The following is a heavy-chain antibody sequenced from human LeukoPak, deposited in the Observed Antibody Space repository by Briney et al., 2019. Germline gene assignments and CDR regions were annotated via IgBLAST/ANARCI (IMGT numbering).Heavy chain of an antibody. CDR1: GGSISSYY. J-gene: IGHJ4*02. CDR3: ARRRYSRRFDY. V-gene: IGHV4-59*01. D-gene: IGHD6-13*01. CDR2: IYYSGST. Sequence: SETLSLTCTVSGGSISSYYWSWIRQPPGKGLGWIGYIYYSGSTNYNPSLKSRVTISVDTSKNQFSLKLSSVTAADTAVYYCARRRYSRRFDYWGQGTLVTVPS.